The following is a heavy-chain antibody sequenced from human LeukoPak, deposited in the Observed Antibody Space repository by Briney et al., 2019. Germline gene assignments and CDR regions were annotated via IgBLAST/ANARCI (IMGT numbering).Heavy chain of an antibody. CDR2: INHSGST. CDR1: GGSFSGYY. V-gene: IGHV4-34*01. D-gene: IGHD3-16*02. Sequence: PSETLSLTCAVYGGSFSGYYWSWIRQPPGKGLEWIGEINHSGSTNYNPSLKSRVTISVDTSKNQFSLKLSSVTAADTAVYYCARGRGDYIWGSYRYYVSDYFDYWSHGTLVTVSS. J-gene: IGHJ4*01. CDR3: ARGRGDYIWGSYRYYVSDYFDY.